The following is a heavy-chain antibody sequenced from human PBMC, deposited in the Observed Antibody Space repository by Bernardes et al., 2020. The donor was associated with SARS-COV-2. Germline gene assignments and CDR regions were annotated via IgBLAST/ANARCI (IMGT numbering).Heavy chain of an antibody. D-gene: IGHD3-9*01. Sequence: ASVKVSCKTSGYIFTNYGISWVRQAPGQGLEWMGWINPYTGNTDYAQNFQGRVTMTTDTSTSTAYMELRSLRSDDTAVYYCATVPTYYDSLTGYGSFDHWGQGALVTVSS. J-gene: IGHJ4*02. CDR3: ATVPTYYDSLTGYGSFDH. CDR2: INPYTGNT. V-gene: IGHV1-18*04. CDR1: GYIFTNYG.